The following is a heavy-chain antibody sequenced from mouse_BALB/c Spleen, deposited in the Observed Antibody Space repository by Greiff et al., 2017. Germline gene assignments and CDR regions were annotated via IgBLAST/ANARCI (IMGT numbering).Heavy chain of an antibody. CDR3: TRGHYYYAMDY. V-gene: IGHV5-17*03. J-gene: IGHJ4*01. Sequence: EVKVEESGGGLVQPGGSRKLSCAASGFTFSSFGMHWVRQAPEKGLEWVAYISSGSSTIYYPDSVKGRFTISRDNAKNTLYLQMSSLKSEDTAMYYCTRGHYYYAMDYWGQGTSVTVSS. CDR1: GFTFSSFG. CDR2: ISSGSSTI.